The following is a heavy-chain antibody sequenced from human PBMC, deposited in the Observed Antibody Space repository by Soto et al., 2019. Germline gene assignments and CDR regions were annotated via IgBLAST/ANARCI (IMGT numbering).Heavy chain of an antibody. Sequence: ASVKVSCKASGYTFTSYGISWVRQASGQGLEWMGWISAYNGNTNYAQKLQGRVTMTTDTSTSTAYMELRSLRSDDTAVYYCASSSFSSGWYRRGDYYYYGMDVWGQGTTVTVSS. V-gene: IGHV1-18*04. CDR2: ISAYNGNT. D-gene: IGHD6-19*01. CDR3: ASSSFSSGWYRRGDYYYYGMDV. CDR1: GYTFTSYG. J-gene: IGHJ6*02.